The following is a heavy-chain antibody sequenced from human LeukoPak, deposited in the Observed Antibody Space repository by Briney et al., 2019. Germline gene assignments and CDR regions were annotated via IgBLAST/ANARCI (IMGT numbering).Heavy chain of an antibody. D-gene: IGHD4-23*01. V-gene: IGHV4-59*08. CDR2: MYYSGST. CDR1: GASISSYY. CDR3: ARRSISGNSWDYFDY. Sequence: SETLSLTCTVSGASISSYYWSWIRQPPGKGLEWIAFMYYSGSTNYNPSLKSRGTISVDTSKNQFSLKLSSVTAADTAVYYCARRSISGNSWDYFDYWGQGTLVTVSS. J-gene: IGHJ4*02.